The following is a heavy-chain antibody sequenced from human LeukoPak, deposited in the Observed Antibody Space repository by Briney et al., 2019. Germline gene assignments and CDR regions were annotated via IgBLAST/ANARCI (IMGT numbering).Heavy chain of an antibody. V-gene: IGHV3-33*06. CDR3: AKGRGAFDV. D-gene: IGHD3-10*01. J-gene: IGHJ3*01. CDR2: IWYDGSNK. CDR1: GFTFSSYG. Sequence: PGRSLRLSCAASGFTFSSYGMHWVRQAPGKGLEWVAVIWYDGSNKYYADSVKGRFTISRDNSKNTLYLQINSLRAEDTAVYYCAKGRGAFDVWGQGTMVTVSS.